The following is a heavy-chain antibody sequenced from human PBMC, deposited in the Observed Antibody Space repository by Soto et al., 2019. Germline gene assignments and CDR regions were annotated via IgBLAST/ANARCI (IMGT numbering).Heavy chain of an antibody. CDR2: ISYDGSNK. CDR1: GFTFRNFG. Sequence: QVQLVESGGGVVQPGRSLRLSCAASGFTFRNFGMHWVRQAPGKGLEWVAVISYDGSNKYYADSVKGRFTISRDNSKNTLYLQMNSLRAEDTAVYYCARDPAGGSGYYYLFDYWGQGTLVTVSS. V-gene: IGHV3-30*03. J-gene: IGHJ4*02. CDR3: ARDPAGGSGYYYLFDY. D-gene: IGHD3-22*01.